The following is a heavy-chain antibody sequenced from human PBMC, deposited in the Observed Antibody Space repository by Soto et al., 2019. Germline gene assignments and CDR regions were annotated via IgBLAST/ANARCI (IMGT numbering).Heavy chain of an antibody. D-gene: IGHD6-19*01. V-gene: IGHV4-34*01. Sequence: PSETLSLTCAVYGESFSGYYWSWIRQSPGKGLEWIGEINHTGSTNYNPSLKSRSTISVDTSKNQFSLKLSSVTAADTAVYYCARLTQWLVSMDVWGQGTTVTVSS. CDR3: ARLTQWLVSMDV. J-gene: IGHJ6*02. CDR2: INHTGST. CDR1: GESFSGYY.